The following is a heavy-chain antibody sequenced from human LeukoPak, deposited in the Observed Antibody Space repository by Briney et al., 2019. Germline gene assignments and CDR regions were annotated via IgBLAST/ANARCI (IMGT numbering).Heavy chain of an antibody. CDR1: GFPFSSYS. V-gene: IGHV3-7*01. J-gene: IGHJ4*02. CDR3: ATIRGSIQLWPN. D-gene: IGHD5-18*01. CDR2: IKQDGSDK. Sequence: PGGSLRLSCAASGFPFSSYSMTWVRQAPGKGLEWVATIKQDGSDKYYVNSVKGRFTISRDNAKNSLFLQMNSLRAEDTAVFYCATIRGSIQLWPNWGQGTLVTVSS.